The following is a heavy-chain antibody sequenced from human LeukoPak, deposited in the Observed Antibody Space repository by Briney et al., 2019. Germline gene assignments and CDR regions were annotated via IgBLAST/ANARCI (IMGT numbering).Heavy chain of an antibody. J-gene: IGHJ4*02. CDR3: ARGLGKYSSGYYRDFDY. D-gene: IGHD3-22*01. Sequence: GGSLRLSCAASGFTFSSYSMNWVRQAPGKGLEWVSYSSSSSTIYYADSVKGRFTISRDNAKNSLYLQMNSLRAEDTAVYYCARGLGKYSSGYYRDFDYWGQGTLVTVSS. V-gene: IGHV3-48*01. CDR1: GFTFSSYS. CDR2: SSSSSTI.